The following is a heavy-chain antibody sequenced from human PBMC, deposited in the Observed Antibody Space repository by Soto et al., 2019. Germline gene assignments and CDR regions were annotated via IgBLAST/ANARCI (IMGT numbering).Heavy chain of an antibody. Sequence: QVLLVQSGAEVKKPGSSVKFSCKLSGATFSSYAMSWVRQAPGQGLEWIGGIIPFFGTPNYAQKFQGRVTITADTSTATSYMELSSLRSDDTAVYYCARDKGAYYSHLVYWGQGTLVTVSS. V-gene: IGHV1-69*06. CDR2: IIPFFGTP. D-gene: IGHD3-22*01. J-gene: IGHJ4*02. CDR3: ARDKGAYYSHLVY. CDR1: GATFSSYA.